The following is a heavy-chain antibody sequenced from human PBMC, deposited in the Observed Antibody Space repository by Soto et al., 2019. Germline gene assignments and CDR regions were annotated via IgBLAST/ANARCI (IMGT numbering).Heavy chain of an antibody. CDR3: ARVYLERLPFAY. V-gene: IGHV3-7*05. D-gene: IGHD1-1*01. CDR1: GFTFSSYC. CDR2: IKQDGSEK. Sequence: EVQLVESGGGLVQPGGSLRLSCAASGFTFSSYCMSWVRQAPGKGLEWVANIKQDGSEKYYVDSVKGRFTISRDNAKNSLYLQMNSLRAEDTAVYYCARVYLERLPFAYWGQGTLVTVSS. J-gene: IGHJ4*02.